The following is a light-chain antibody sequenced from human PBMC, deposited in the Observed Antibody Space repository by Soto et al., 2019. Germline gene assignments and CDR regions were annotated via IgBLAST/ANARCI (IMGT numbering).Light chain of an antibody. CDR3: QQYYGTPFT. CDR1: QRVLYSSNNKNY. V-gene: IGKV4-1*01. J-gene: IGKJ3*01. CDR2: WAS. Sequence: DIVMTQSPDSLAVSLGERATINCKSSQRVLYSSNNKNYLAWYQQKPGQPPKLLIYWASTRESGVPDRFSGSASGTDFTLTISSLQAEDVAVYYCQQYYGTPFTFGPGTKVDIK.